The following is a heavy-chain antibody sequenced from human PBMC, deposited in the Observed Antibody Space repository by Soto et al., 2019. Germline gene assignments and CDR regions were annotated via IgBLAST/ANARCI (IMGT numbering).Heavy chain of an antibody. Sequence: QVQLVESGGGVVQPGRSLRLSCAASGFTFRHFGMHWVRQAPGKGLEWVAVISNDGSTDYFADSVKGRFTISRDNSKNTVYQQMDSLRAEDTAVYCWREEKNDIESISKWCFDRWGQGTLVTVSS. V-gene: IGHV3-30*03. CDR3: REEKNDIESISKWCFDR. J-gene: IGHJ4*02. D-gene: IGHD1-1*01. CDR2: ISNDGSTD. CDR1: GFTFRHFG.